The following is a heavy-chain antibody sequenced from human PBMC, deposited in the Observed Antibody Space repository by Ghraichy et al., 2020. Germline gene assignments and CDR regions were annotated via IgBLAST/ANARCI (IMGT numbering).Heavy chain of an antibody. CDR1: GGSISSYY. CDR2: IYYSGST. J-gene: IGHJ4*02. D-gene: IGHD6-19*01. V-gene: IGHV4-59*01. CDR3: ARGARSIAVAGRRWGNFDY. Sequence: SETLSLTCTVSGGSISSYYWSWIRQPPGKGLEWIGYIYYSGSTNYNPSLKSRVTISVDTSKNQFSLKLSSVTAADTAVYYCARGARSIAVAGRRWGNFDYWGQGTLVTVSS.